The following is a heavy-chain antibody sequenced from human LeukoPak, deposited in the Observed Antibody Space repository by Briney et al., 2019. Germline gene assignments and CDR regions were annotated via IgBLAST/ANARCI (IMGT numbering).Heavy chain of an antibody. CDR1: GFTFSSYN. CDR2: ITSSSTTI. D-gene: IGHD2-15*01. Sequence: HPGGSLRLSCAASGFTFSSYNMNWVRQAPGKGLEWVSYITSSSTTIYYADSVKGRFTISRDNAKNSLYLQMNSLRDEDTTVYYCARENCSGNNCAFDYWGQGTLVTVSS. CDR3: ARENCSGNNCAFDY. V-gene: IGHV3-48*02. J-gene: IGHJ4*02.